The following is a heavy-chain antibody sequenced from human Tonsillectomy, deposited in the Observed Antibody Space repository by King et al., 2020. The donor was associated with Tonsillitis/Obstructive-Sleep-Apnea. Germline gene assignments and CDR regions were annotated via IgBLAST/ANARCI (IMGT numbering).Heavy chain of an antibody. CDR1: GYSFTSYW. CDR3: ARYPSGWARTEYSMDV. V-gene: IGHV5-10-1*03. CDR2: IDPSDSYT. Sequence: EVQLVESGAEVKKPGESLRISCKGSGYSFTSYWISWVRQMPGKGLEWMGTIDPSDSYTNYSPSFQGHVTISADKSISTAYLQWSSLKASDTAMYYCARYPSGWARTEYSMDVWGQGTTVTVSS. D-gene: IGHD3-10*01. J-gene: IGHJ6*02.